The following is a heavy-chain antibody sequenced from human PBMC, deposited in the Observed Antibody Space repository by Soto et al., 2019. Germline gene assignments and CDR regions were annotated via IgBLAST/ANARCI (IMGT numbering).Heavy chain of an antibody. CDR2: ISYDGSNK. CDR3: ARDYGGDYGDYGSGFDP. Sequence: QVQLVESGGGVVQPGRSLRLSCAASGFTFSSYAMHWVRQAPGKGLEWVAVISYDGSNKYYADSVKGRFTISRDNSKNTLYLQRNSLRAEDTAVYYCARDYGGDYGDYGSGFDPWGQGTLVTVSS. CDR1: GFTFSSYA. J-gene: IGHJ5*02. D-gene: IGHD4-17*01. V-gene: IGHV3-30-3*01.